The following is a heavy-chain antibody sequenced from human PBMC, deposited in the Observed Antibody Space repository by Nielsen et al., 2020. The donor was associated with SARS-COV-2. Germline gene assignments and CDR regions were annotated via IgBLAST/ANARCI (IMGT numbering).Heavy chain of an antibody. J-gene: IGHJ4*02. D-gene: IGHD4-17*01. CDR3: ARDRTSNGDYGEGDY. CDR2: IYCSGST. Sequence: SQTLSLTCAVSGGSISSGGYYWSWIRQPPGKGLEWIGYIYCSGSTNYNPSLKSRVTISVDTSENQFSLKLNSVTAADTAVYFCARDRTSNGDYGEGDYWGQGLLVTVSS. CDR1: GGSISSGGYY. V-gene: IGHV4-61*08.